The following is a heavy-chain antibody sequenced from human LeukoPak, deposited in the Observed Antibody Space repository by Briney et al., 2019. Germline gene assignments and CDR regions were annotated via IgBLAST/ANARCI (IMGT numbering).Heavy chain of an antibody. Sequence: GGSLRLSCAASGFTFSSYAMHWVRQAPGKGLEWVAVISYDGSNKYYVDSVKGRFTISRDNSKNTLYLQMNSLRAEDTAVYYCASSTAQWTSFDYWGQGTLVTVSS. J-gene: IGHJ4*02. CDR2: ISYDGSNK. V-gene: IGHV3-30-3*01. D-gene: IGHD2-21*02. CDR1: GFTFSSYA. CDR3: ASSTAQWTSFDY.